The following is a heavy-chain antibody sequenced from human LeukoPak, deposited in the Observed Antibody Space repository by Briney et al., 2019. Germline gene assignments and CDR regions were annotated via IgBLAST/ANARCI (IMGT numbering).Heavy chain of an antibody. CDR2: IYHSGST. J-gene: IGHJ5*02. CDR3: ARDHVEDNWFDL. CDR1: GYSISSGYY. D-gene: IGHD5-24*01. Sequence: SETLSLTCTVSGYSISSGYYWGWIRQPPGKGLEWIGSIYHSGSTYYNPSLKSRVTISVDTSKNKFSLKLSSVTAADTAVYYCARDHVEDNWFDLWGQGTLVTVPS. V-gene: IGHV4-38-2*02.